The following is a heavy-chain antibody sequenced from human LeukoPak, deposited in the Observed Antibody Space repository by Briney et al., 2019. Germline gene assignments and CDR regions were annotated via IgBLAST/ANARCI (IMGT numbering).Heavy chain of an antibody. D-gene: IGHD3-16*01. J-gene: IGHJ4*02. V-gene: IGHV3-23*01. CDR2: ISGSGVST. CDR1: GFTFSSYA. Sequence: GGSLRLSCAASGFTFSSYAMNWVRQAPGKRLEWVSGISGSGVSTYYADSVKGRFTISRDNSKNTLYLQMNSLRAEDTAVYYCAKGSREYDLVWFDYWGQGTLVTVSS. CDR3: AKGSREYDLVWFDY.